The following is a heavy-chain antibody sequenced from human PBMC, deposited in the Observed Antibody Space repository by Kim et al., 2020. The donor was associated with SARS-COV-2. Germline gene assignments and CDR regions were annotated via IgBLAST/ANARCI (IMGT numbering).Heavy chain of an antibody. J-gene: IGHJ6*02. V-gene: IGHV3-43D*03. CDR1: GFTFDDYA. D-gene: IGHD6-13*01. CDR3: AKVLIRYSSSWYPRAYYYYGMDV. Sequence: GGSLRLSCAASGFTFDDYAMHWVRQAPGKGLEWVSLISWDGGSTYYADSVKGRFTISRDNSKNSLYLQMNSLRAEDTALYYCAKVLIRYSSSWYPRAYYYYGMDVWGQGTTVTVSS. CDR2: ISWDGGST.